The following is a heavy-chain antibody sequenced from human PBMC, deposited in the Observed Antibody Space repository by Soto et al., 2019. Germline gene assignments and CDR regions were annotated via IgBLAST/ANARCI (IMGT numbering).Heavy chain of an antibody. CDR3: AKDRVRGVISPRFLDY. CDR2: ISGSGGST. Sequence: GGSLRLSCAASGFTFSSYAMSWVRQAPGKGLEWVSAISGSGGSTYYADSVKGRFTISRDNSKNTLYLQMNSLRAEDTAVYYCAKDRVRGVISPRFLDYWGQGTLVTVSS. J-gene: IGHJ4*02. D-gene: IGHD3-10*01. V-gene: IGHV3-23*01. CDR1: GFTFSSYA.